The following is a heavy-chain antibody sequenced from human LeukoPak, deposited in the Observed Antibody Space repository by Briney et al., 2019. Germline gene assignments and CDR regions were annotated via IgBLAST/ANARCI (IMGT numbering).Heavy chain of an antibody. CDR3: ARGGGPNILKWLRFVY. D-gene: IGHD5-12*01. J-gene: IGHJ4*01. V-gene: IGHV4-59*01. Sequence: PSETLSLTCTVPGGSISSYYWSWIRQPPGKGLEWIGYIYYSGSTNYNPSLKSRVTISVDTSKNQFSLKLSSVTAADTAVYYCARGGGPNILKWLRFVYWGQGTLVTVSS. CDR1: GGSISSYY. CDR2: IYYSGST.